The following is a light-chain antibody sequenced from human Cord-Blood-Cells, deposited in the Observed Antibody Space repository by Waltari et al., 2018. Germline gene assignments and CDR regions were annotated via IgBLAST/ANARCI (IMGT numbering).Light chain of an antibody. V-gene: IGLV3-21*03. CDR3: QVWDSSSDHHWV. Sequence: SYVLTQPPSVSVAPGKTARITCGGNNIGSQRVHWYQQKPGQAPVLVVYDDSDRPSGIPERFSGSNSGNTATLTISRVEAGDEADYYCQVWDSSSDHHWVFGGGTKLTVL. J-gene: IGLJ3*02. CDR1: NIGSQR. CDR2: DDS.